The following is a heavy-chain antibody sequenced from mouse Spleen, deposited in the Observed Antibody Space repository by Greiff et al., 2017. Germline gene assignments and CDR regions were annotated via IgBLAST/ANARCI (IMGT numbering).Heavy chain of an antibody. V-gene: IGHV1-58*01. CDR3: ARFDGYYLYYFDY. Sequence: VHVKQSGAELVRPGSSVKMSCKTSGYTFTSYGINWVKQRPGQGLEWIGYIYIGNGYTEYNEKFKGKATLTSDTSSSTAYMQLSSLTSEDSAIYFCARFDGYYLYYFDYWGQGTTLTVSS. CDR2: IYIGNGYT. CDR1: GYTFTSYG. D-gene: IGHD2-3*01. J-gene: IGHJ2*01.